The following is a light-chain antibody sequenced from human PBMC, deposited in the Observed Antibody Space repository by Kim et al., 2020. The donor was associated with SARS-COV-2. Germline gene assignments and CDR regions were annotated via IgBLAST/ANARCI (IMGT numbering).Light chain of an antibody. CDR3: QQYAGSPYT. Sequence: LSLGHRASLSCRASQSVSSGNFAWYQQRPGQAPRLLMYGASSRAAGVPDRFSGGGSGTDFTLTITRLEPEDFAVYYCQQYAGSPYTFGQGTKLEI. V-gene: IGKV3-20*01. J-gene: IGKJ2*01. CDR1: QSVSSGN. CDR2: GAS.